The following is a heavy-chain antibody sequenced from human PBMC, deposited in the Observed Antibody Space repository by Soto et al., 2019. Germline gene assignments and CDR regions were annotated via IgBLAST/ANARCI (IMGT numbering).Heavy chain of an antibody. CDR1: GFTFSVYW. CDR2: IKQDGSVK. D-gene: IGHD6-6*01. CDR3: ARIGYSSSSFDY. V-gene: IGHV3-7*01. Sequence: PGGSLRLSCAVSGFTFSVYWMSWVRQAPGKGLEWVANIKQDGSVKYYVDSVKGRFTVSRDNAKNSHYLQMDSLRAEDTAVYYCARIGYSSSSFDYWGQGTLVTVSS. J-gene: IGHJ4*02.